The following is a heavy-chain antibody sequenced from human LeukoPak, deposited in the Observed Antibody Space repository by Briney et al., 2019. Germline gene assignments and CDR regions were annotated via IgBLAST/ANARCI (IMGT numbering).Heavy chain of an antibody. V-gene: IGHV4-34*01. J-gene: IGHJ5*02. CDR3: ARGRPFYYDSSGYYWTNWFDP. CDR1: GGSFSGYY. D-gene: IGHD3-22*01. CDR2: INHSGST. Sequence: SETLSLTCAVYGGSFSGYYWSWIRQPPGKGLEWMGEINHSGSTNYYPSLKSPVTTAVDTSKNQFSLKLSSVTAADTAVYYCARGRPFYYDSSGYYWTNWFDPWGQGTLVTVSS.